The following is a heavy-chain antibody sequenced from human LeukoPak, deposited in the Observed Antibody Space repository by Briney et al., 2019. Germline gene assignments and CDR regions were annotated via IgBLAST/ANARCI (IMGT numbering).Heavy chain of an antibody. CDR3: TTDGSPLDINGSGFP. Sequence: GGSLRLSCAASGFTFSNAWMSWVRQAPGKGLEWVGRIKSKTDGGTTDYAAPAKGRFSISRDDSKNTLYLQMNSLKTEDTAVYYCTTDGSPLDINGSGFPWGQGTLVTVSS. CDR2: IKSKTDGGTT. D-gene: IGHD3-10*01. J-gene: IGHJ5*02. V-gene: IGHV3-15*01. CDR1: GFTFSNAW.